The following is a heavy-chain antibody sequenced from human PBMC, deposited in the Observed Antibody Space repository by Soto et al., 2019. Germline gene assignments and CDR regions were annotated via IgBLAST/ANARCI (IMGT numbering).Heavy chain of an antibody. J-gene: IGHJ6*03. V-gene: IGHV3-48*04. Sequence: GGSLRLSCAASGFTFSSYTMNWVRQAPGKGLEWVSYISSSGSSIYYADSVKGRFTISRDNAKNSLYLQMNSLRAEDTAVYYCARVADIVATYMDVWGKGTTVTVSS. CDR1: GFTFSSYT. CDR3: ARVADIVATYMDV. CDR2: ISSSGSSI. D-gene: IGHD5-12*01.